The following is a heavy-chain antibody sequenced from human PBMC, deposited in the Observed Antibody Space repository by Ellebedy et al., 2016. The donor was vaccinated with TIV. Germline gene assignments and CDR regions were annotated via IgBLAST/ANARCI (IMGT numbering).Heavy chain of an antibody. CDR1: GFTFSSYS. Sequence: GESLKISXAASGFTFSSYSMNWVRQAPGKGLEWVSSISSSSSYIYYADSVKGRFTISRDNAKNSLHLQMNSLRAEDTAVYYCARDSSGAFDIWGQGTMVTVSS. J-gene: IGHJ3*02. V-gene: IGHV3-21*01. CDR2: ISSSSSYI. CDR3: ARDSSGAFDI.